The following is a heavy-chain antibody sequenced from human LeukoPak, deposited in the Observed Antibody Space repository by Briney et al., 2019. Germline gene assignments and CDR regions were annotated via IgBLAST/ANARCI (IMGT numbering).Heavy chain of an antibody. V-gene: IGHV1-69*13. CDR2: IIPIFGTA. D-gene: IGHD3-10*01. Sequence: SVKVSCKGSGGTFSSYAISWVRQAPGQGLEWMGGIIPIFGTANYAQKFQGRVTITADESTSTAYMELSSLRSEDTAVYYCARSGPPPNYYYYMDVWGKGTTVTVSS. J-gene: IGHJ6*03. CDR1: GGTFSSYA. CDR3: ARSGPPPNYYYYMDV.